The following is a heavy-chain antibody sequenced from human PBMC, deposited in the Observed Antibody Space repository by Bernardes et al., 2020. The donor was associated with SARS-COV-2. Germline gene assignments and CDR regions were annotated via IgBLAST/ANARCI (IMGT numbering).Heavy chain of an antibody. J-gene: IGHJ6*02. CDR1: GFTFSSYG. CDR2: ISYDGSNK. CDR3: AKDRESPESIVLMVYGAVGYYGMDV. D-gene: IGHD2-8*01. Sequence: GGSLRLSCAASGFTFSSYGMHWVRQAPGKGLEWVAVISYDGSNKYYADSVKGRFTISRDNSKNTLYLQMNSLRAEDTAVYYCAKDRESPESIVLMVYGAVGYYGMDVWGQGTTVTVSS. V-gene: IGHV3-30*18.